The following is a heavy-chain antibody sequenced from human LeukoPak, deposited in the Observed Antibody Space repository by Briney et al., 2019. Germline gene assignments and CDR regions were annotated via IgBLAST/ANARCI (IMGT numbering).Heavy chain of an antibody. V-gene: IGHV4-4*07. CDR3: ARGRTPTTGDY. Sequence: SETLSLTCTVSGDSISSYYWSWIRQPAGKGLEWLGRIYASGSTNYNPSLKSRVTMSVDTYKNQFSLQLSSVTAADTADYYGARGRTPTTGDYWGQGTLVTVSS. CDR2: IYASGST. D-gene: IGHD1-26*01. J-gene: IGHJ4*02. CDR1: GDSISSYY.